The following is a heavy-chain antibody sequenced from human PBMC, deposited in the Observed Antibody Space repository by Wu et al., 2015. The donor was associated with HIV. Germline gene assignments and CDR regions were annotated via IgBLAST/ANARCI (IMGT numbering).Heavy chain of an antibody. V-gene: IGHV1-2*02. CDR1: GYTFTDYY. D-gene: IGHD5-24*01. CDR2: INSNRGGT. Sequence: QVQLLQSGAEVKKPGASVIISCKASGYTFTDYYIYWVRQAPRQGPEWMGWINSNRGGTKYAQKFQGRVTMSRDTAISTAYMELASLTSDDTAVYYCARLQSLHGLYSNADFWGQGTLVTVSS. CDR3: ARLQSLHGLYSNADF. J-gene: IGHJ4*02.